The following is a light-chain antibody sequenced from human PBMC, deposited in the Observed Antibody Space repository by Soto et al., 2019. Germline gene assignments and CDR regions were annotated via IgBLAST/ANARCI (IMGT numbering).Light chain of an antibody. J-gene: IGKJ4*01. CDR2: DAS. V-gene: IGKV3-11*01. CDR1: QSVSSY. Sequence: EIVLTQSPATLSLSPGERATLSCRASQSVSSYLAWYQQKPGQAPRLLIYDASNRATGIPARFSGSGSGTDFTLTISSREPEDFAVYYCQQRSNGPPVTFGGGTKVELK. CDR3: QQRSNGPPVT.